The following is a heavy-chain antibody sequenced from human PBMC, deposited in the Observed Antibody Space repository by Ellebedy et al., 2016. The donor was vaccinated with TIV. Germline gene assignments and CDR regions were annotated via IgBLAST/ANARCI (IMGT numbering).Heavy chain of an antibody. CDR3: AKGMDYFDY. J-gene: IGHJ4*02. V-gene: IGHV3-48*01. Sequence: GESLKISCAASGFTFGRHGMNWVRQAPGKGLEWLSYISSSSSTMYYADSVKGRFTISRDNSKNMLYLQMNSLRAEDTAVHYCAKGMDYFDYWGQGTLVTVSS. CDR1: GFTFGRHG. D-gene: IGHD5-24*01. CDR2: ISSSSSTM.